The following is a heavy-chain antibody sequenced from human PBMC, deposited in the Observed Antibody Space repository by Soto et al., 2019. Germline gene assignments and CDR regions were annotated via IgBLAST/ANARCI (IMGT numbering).Heavy chain of an antibody. CDR3: ARDLGIAAAGTYYYGMDV. J-gene: IGHJ6*02. V-gene: IGHV3-33*01. Sequence: GGSLRLSCAASGFTFSSYGMHWVRQAPGKGLEWVAVIWYDGSNKYYADSVKGRFTISRDNSKNTLYLQMNSLRAEDTAVYYCARDLGIAAAGTYYYGMDVWGQGTTVTVSS. CDR1: GFTFSSYG. D-gene: IGHD6-13*01. CDR2: IWYDGSNK.